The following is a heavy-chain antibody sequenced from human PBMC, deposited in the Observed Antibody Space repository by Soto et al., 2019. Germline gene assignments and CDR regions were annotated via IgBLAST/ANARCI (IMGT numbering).Heavy chain of an antibody. V-gene: IGHV3-23*04. J-gene: IGHJ4*02. CDR2: ISATGRST. Sequence: EVHLVESGGGFVQPGGSLRLSCAASEFTFTIYAMSWVRQAPGKGLEWVSGISATGRSTYYADSVKGRFTISRDNSKNTLYLQMNSLRVEDTAVYYCAKAPHSSSWPFLDYWGQGTLVTVSS. CDR1: EFTFTIYA. CDR3: AKAPHSSSWPFLDY. D-gene: IGHD6-13*01.